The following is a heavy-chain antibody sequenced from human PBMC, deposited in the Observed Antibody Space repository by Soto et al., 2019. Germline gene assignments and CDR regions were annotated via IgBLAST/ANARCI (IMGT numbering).Heavy chain of an antibody. CDR2: ISAYNGNT. CDR3: AVIRAIEGYYYYYMDV. CDR1: GYTFTSYG. Sequence: GASVKVSCKASGYTFTSYGISWVRQAPGQGLEWMGWISAYNGNTNYAQKLQGRVTMTTDTSTSTAYMELSSLRSDDTAVYYCAVIRAIEGYYYYYMDVWGKGTTVTVSS. D-gene: IGHD2-21*01. V-gene: IGHV1-18*01. J-gene: IGHJ6*03.